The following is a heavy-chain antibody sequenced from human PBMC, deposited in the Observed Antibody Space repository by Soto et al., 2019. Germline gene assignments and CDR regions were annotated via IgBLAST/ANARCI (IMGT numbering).Heavy chain of an antibody. CDR2: IGGSGGDT. Sequence: EVQLLESGGGLVHPGGSLRLSCAASGFTFSIYAMSWVRQAPGKGLEWVSTIGGSGGDTTYADFVRGRFTVSRDNSRNTLYLQMNSLRAEDTAVYYCAKDQDYGDDYFDYWGQGTLVTVSS. D-gene: IGHD4-17*01. V-gene: IGHV3-23*01. CDR1: GFTFSIYA. J-gene: IGHJ4*02. CDR3: AKDQDYGDDYFDY.